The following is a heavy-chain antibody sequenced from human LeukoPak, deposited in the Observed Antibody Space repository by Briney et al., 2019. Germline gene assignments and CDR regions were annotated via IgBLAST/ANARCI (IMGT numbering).Heavy chain of an antibody. CDR3: ARGPYDILTGRNWFDP. Sequence: PSETLSLTCAVYGGSFSGYYWSWIRQPPGKGLEWIGEINHSGSTNYNPSLKSRVTISVDTSKNQFSLKLSSVTAADTAVYYCARGPYDILTGRNWFDPWGQGTLVTVSS. CDR1: GGSFSGYY. CDR2: INHSGST. V-gene: IGHV4-34*01. J-gene: IGHJ5*02. D-gene: IGHD3-9*01.